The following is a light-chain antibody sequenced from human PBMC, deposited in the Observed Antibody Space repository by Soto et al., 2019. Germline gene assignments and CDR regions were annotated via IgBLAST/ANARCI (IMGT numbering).Light chain of an antibody. CDR2: GAS. J-gene: IGKJ4*01. CDR3: QQSYDSPPT. V-gene: IGKV1-39*01. Sequence: EIQMTQSPNTLSASVGDRVTITCRASQTINNNLNWYQQKPGRAPKCLIYGASSMQSGVSSRFSGGGSGTDYTLTISTLQPEDFATYYCQQSYDSPPTFGGGTKVEIK. CDR1: QTINNN.